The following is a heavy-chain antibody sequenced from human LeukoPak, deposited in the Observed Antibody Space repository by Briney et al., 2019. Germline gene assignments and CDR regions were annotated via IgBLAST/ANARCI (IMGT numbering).Heavy chain of an antibody. V-gene: IGHV1-69*13. CDR3: ARERAAAGRKFMDV. CDR1: GGTFSSYA. D-gene: IGHD6-13*01. CDR2: IIPIFGTA. J-gene: IGHJ6*03. Sequence: SVKLSCKASGGTFSSYAISWVREAPGQGLEWMGGIIPIFGTANYAQKFQGRVTITADESTSTAYMELSSLRSEDTAVYYCARERAAAGRKFMDVWGKGTTVTVSS.